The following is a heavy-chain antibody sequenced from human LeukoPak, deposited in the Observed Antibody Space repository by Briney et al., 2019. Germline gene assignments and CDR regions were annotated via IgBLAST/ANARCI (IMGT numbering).Heavy chain of an antibody. D-gene: IGHD2-15*01. CDR2: ISAYNGNT. V-gene: IGHV1-18*04. CDR1: GYTFTSYG. Sequence: ASVKVSCKASGYTFTSYGISWVRQAPGQGLEWMGWISAYNGNTNYAQKLQGRVTMTTDTSTSTAYLELRSLRSDDTAVYYCAREDCSGGSCYSDYWGQGTLVTVSS. CDR3: AREDCSGGSCYSDY. J-gene: IGHJ4*02.